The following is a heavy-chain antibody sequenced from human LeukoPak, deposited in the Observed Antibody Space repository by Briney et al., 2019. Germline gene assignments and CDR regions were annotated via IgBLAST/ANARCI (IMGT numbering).Heavy chain of an antibody. CDR1: GFTVSSNY. Sequence: GGSLRLSCAASGFTVSSNYMSWVRQAPGKGLEWVSVIYSGGSTYYADSVKGRFTISRDNSKNTLYLHMNSLRAEDTAVYYCARVAPGVDWFDPWGQGTLVTVSS. CDR3: ARVAPGVDWFDP. CDR2: IYSGGST. V-gene: IGHV3-53*01. D-gene: IGHD3-3*01. J-gene: IGHJ5*02.